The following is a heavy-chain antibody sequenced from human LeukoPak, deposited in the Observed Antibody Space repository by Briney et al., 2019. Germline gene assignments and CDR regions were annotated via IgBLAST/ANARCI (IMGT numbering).Heavy chain of an antibody. Sequence: GGSLRLSCAASGFTFSSYAMSWVRQAPGEGLEWVSAISGSGGSTYYADSVKGRFTISRDNSKNTLYLQMNSLRAEDTAVYYCAKYPLTTVVTAALDYWGQGTLVTVSS. V-gene: IGHV3-23*01. CDR1: GFTFSSYA. CDR2: ISGSGGST. J-gene: IGHJ4*02. D-gene: IGHD4-23*01. CDR3: AKYPLTTVVTAALDY.